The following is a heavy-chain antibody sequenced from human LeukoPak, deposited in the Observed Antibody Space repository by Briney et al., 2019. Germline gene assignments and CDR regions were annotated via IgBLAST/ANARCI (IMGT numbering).Heavy chain of an antibody. J-gene: IGHJ4*02. CDR2: ISNDGSIK. CDR1: GFTFRAYG. V-gene: IGHV3-30*18. D-gene: IGHD1-7*01. CDR3: AKAPLGLSLDS. Sequence: PGRSLRLSCAASGFTFRAYGMHWVRQAPGKGLEWVAVISNDGSIKHYADSVKGRFTISRDNSKNTLFLQMDSLRVEDTAVYYCAKAPLGLSLDSWGQGTLVTVSS.